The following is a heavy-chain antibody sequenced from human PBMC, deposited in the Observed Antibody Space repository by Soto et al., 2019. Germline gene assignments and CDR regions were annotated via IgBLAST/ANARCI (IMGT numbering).Heavy chain of an antibody. CDR2: IYPSGGST. CDR3: ARAYGDYVNAFDI. Sequence: ASVKVSCKASGYTFTSYYMHWVRQAPGQGLDWMGIIYPSGGSTSYAQKFQGRVTMTRDTSTSTVYMELSSLRSEDTAVYYCARAYGDYVNAFDIRGQGTMVTVSS. CDR1: GYTFTSYY. V-gene: IGHV1-46*01. D-gene: IGHD4-17*01. J-gene: IGHJ3*02.